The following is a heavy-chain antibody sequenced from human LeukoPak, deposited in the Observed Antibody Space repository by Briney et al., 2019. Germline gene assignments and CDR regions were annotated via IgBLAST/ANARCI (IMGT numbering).Heavy chain of an antibody. J-gene: IGHJ5*02. Sequence: SETLSLTCTVSGGSISSSSYYWGWIRQPPGKGLEWIGSIYYSGSTYYNPSLKSQVTISVDTSKNQFSLKLSSVTAADTAVYYCARQSCSSTSCYSGSWFDPWGQGTLVTVSS. CDR3: ARQSCSSTSCYSGSWFDP. V-gene: IGHV4-39*01. CDR2: IYYSGST. CDR1: GGSISSSSYY. D-gene: IGHD2-2*01.